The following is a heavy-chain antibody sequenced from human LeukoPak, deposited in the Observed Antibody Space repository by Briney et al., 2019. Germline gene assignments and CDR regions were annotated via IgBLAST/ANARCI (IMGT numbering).Heavy chain of an antibody. CDR2: IYYSGST. Sequence: SETLSLTCTVSGGSISSYYWSWIRQPPGKGLEWIGYIYYSGSTNYNPSLKSRVTISVDTSKNQFSLKLSSVTAADTAVYYCARSGGYYGSGSYYSWGQGTLVTVSS. CDR1: GGSISSYY. V-gene: IGHV4-59*01. J-gene: IGHJ5*02. D-gene: IGHD3-10*01. CDR3: ARSGGYYGSGSYYS.